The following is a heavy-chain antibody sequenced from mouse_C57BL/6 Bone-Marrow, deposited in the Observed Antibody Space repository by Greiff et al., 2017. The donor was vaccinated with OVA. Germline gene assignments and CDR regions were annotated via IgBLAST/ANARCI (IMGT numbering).Heavy chain of an antibody. CDR1: GFTFSSYA. CDR3: ARDKTDYYGSSNYFEV. Sequence: EVQRVESGGGLVKPGGSLKLSCAASGFTFSSYAMSWVRQTPEKRLEWVATISDGGSYTYYPDNVKGRYTISKDNAKNNLYLQMSQLKSEDTAMYYCARDKTDYYGSSNYFEVWGTGTTVTVSS. V-gene: IGHV5-4*01. J-gene: IGHJ1*03. CDR2: ISDGGSYT. D-gene: IGHD1-1*01.